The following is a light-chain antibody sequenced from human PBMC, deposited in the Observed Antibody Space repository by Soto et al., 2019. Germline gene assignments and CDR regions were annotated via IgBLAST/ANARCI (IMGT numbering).Light chain of an antibody. Sequence: SLLTQPASVSGSPGQSIIISCTGTSSDIGGYNYVSWYQHHPGKAPKLMIYHVSDRPSGVSDRFSGSKSGNTASLTISGLRAEDEADYYCSSYTSSTIPYVFGTGTKVTVL. CDR1: SSDIGGYNY. CDR2: HVS. CDR3: SSYTSSTIPYV. J-gene: IGLJ1*01. V-gene: IGLV2-14*03.